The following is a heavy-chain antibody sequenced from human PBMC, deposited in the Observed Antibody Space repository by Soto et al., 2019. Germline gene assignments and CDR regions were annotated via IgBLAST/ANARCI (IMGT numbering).Heavy chain of an antibody. CDR3: ATRRLREHAYDI. CDR2: VCDTDGI. Sequence: DVQLVESGGGLIQPGGSLRLSCAAFGLTVTGKNYVGWVRQAPGKGLEWVSGVCDTDGIYYADSVKGRFTSSRDNSKSIVYLEMNSLRPEDRAIYYSATRRLREHAYDIGGLETTVTFSS. J-gene: IGHJ3*02. V-gene: IGHV3-53*01. CDR1: GLTVTGKNY. D-gene: IGHD4-17*01.